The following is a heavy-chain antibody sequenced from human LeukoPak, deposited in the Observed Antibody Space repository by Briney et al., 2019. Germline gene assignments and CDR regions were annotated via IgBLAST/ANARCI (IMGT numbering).Heavy chain of an antibody. D-gene: IGHD6-13*01. CDR2: IHTNGST. CDR1: GGSISTYY. Sequence: PSETLSLTCTVSGGSISTYYWSWIWQPAGKGLEWIGRIHTNGSTNYNPSLKTRVTMSVDTSKNQFSLKLDSVTAADTAMYYCARDPTGIAAAGRWFDPWGQGTLVTVSS. J-gene: IGHJ5*02. V-gene: IGHV4-4*07. CDR3: ARDPTGIAAAGRWFDP.